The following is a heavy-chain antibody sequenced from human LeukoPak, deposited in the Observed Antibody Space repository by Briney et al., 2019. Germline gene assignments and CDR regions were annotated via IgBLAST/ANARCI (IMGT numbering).Heavy chain of an antibody. D-gene: IGHD4-17*01. CDR1: GGSISSYF. V-gene: IGHV4-59*01. Sequence: SETLSLTCTVSGGSISSYFWSWIRQPPGKGLEWIGCLYYSGSTNYNPSLKSRVTISVDTSKNQFSLRLSSVTAADTAVYYCARSNGFNDAFDIWGQGTMVTVSS. CDR3: ARSNGFNDAFDI. CDR2: LYYSGST. J-gene: IGHJ3*02.